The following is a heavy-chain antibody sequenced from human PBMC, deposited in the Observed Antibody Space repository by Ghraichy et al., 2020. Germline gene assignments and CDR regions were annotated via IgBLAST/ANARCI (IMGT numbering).Heavy chain of an antibody. D-gene: IGHD7-27*01. Sequence: SETLSLTCAVYGGSFSGYDWSWIRQPPGKGLECIGEISHSGSTIYNPSLKSRVTMSVDTSMMQFSLKLSSVSAADTAVYYCARGTGASNTRFNSRNKRYVFDSWGQGTLVTVSS. CDR3: ARGTGASNTRFNSRNKRYVFDS. V-gene: IGHV4-34*01. CDR2: ISHSGST. J-gene: IGHJ4*02. CDR1: GGSFSGYD.